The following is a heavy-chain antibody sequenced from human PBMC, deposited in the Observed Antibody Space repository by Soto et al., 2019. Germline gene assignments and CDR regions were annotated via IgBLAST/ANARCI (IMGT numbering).Heavy chain of an antibody. V-gene: IGHV3-53*02. CDR3: ATPVTRLIAFDL. CDR2: IYASDST. CDR1: GFTVSSHY. D-gene: IGHD4-17*01. Sequence: EVQLVETGGGLIQPGGSLRLSCAASGFTVSSHYMTWVRQTPGKGLEWDSIIYASDSTFYADSVKGRFTISRDNSKNTVYLHLNSLRAEDTAMYYCATPVTRLIAFDLWGQGTMVTVSS. J-gene: IGHJ3*01.